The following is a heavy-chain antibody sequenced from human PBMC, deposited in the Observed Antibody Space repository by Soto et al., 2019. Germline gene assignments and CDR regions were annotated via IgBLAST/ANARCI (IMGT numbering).Heavy chain of an antibody. CDR1: GFTFSSYW. CDR2: INSDGSST. V-gene: IGHV3-74*01. Sequence: PGGSLRLSCAASGFTFSSYWMHWVRQAPGKGLVWVSRINSDGSSTSYADSVKGRFTISRDNAKNTLYLQMNSLRAEDTAVYYCARGRVEWLLLHYYYGMDVWGQGTTVTVSS. CDR3: ARGRVEWLLLHYYYGMDV. D-gene: IGHD3-3*01. J-gene: IGHJ6*02.